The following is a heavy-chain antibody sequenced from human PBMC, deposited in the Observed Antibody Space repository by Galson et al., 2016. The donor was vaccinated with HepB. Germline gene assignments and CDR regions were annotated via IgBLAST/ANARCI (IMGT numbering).Heavy chain of an antibody. CDR2: IYSGGNT. Sequence: SLRLSCAASGFTVSSTYMTWVRQAPGKGLEWVSGIYSGGNTYYADSVKGRFTISRDNSKSTLYLQMNSLRVEDTAMYYCARDGGIPGAAFDIWGQGTMVTVSS. CDR1: GFTVSSTY. J-gene: IGHJ3*02. D-gene: IGHD3-16*01. V-gene: IGHV3-53*01. CDR3: ARDGGIPGAAFDI.